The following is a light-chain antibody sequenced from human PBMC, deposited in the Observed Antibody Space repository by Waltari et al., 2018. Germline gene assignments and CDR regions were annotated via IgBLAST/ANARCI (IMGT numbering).Light chain of an antibody. CDR1: SSDVGVYNY. Sequence: SALTQPASVSGSPGQSITISCTGTSSDVGVYNYVSWYQQHPGKAPKLMIYDVSERPPGVSNRFSGSKSGNTASLIISGLQADDEADYHCNSYTGSSSWVFGGGTKLTVL. CDR3: NSYTGSSSWV. J-gene: IGLJ3*02. CDR2: DVS. V-gene: IGLV2-14*01.